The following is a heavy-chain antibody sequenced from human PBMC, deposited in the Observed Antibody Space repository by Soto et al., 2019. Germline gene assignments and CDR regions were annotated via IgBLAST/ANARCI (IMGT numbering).Heavy chain of an antibody. CDR1: GFSISSYY. Sequence: SETLSLTCTVSGFSISSYYWSWIRQPPGKGLEWIGYIYYSGSTNYNPSLKSRVTISVDTSKNQFSLKLSSVTAADTAVYYCAGQEISGSVDYWGQGTLVTVSS. CDR2: IYYSGST. J-gene: IGHJ4*02. D-gene: IGHD3-10*01. V-gene: IGHV4-59*08. CDR3: AGQEISGSVDY.